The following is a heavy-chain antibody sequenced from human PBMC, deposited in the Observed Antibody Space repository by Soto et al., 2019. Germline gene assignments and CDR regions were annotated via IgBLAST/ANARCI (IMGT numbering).Heavy chain of an antibody. CDR3: AKDFQTAAGTSWFDP. CDR2: ISYDGSNK. D-gene: IGHD6-13*01. V-gene: IGHV3-30*18. CDR1: GFTFSSYG. J-gene: IGHJ5*02. Sequence: QPGGSLRLSCAASGFTFSSYGMHWVRQAPGKGLEWVAVISYDGSNKYYADSVKGRFTISRDNSKNTLYLQMNSLRAEDTAVYYCAKDFQTAAGTSWFDPWGQGTLVTVST.